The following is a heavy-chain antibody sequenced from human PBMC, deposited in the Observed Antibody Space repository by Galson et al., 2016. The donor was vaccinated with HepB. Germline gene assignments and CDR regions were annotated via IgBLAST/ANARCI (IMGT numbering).Heavy chain of an antibody. V-gene: IGHV3-30*03. CDR2: ISYDGTNK. CDR3: AIPLFGELKPPFDY. Sequence: SLRLSCAASGFTFSNYAIHWVRQAPGKGLEWISAISYDGTNKYYTDSVRGRFTISRDNSRNTLYLHMHSLRPEDTAVYFCAIPLFGELKPPFDYWGQGSLVIVSA. CDR1: GFTFSNYA. J-gene: IGHJ4*02. D-gene: IGHD1-7*01.